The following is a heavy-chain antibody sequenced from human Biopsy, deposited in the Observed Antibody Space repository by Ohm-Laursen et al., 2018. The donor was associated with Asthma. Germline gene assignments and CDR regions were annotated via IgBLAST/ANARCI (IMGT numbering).Heavy chain of an antibody. V-gene: IGHV3-21*01. J-gene: IGHJ3*02. Sequence: GSLRLSCSASGFAFRDFNINWVRQAPGKGLQWIASFNSAGSYIYYADSVKGRFTISRDNAKNSLFLQMNNLRAEDTAVYYCVRSGTKWELYDAFDIWGQGTMVTVSS. CDR3: VRSGTKWELYDAFDI. D-gene: IGHD1/OR15-1a*01. CDR1: GFAFRDFN. CDR2: FNSAGSYI.